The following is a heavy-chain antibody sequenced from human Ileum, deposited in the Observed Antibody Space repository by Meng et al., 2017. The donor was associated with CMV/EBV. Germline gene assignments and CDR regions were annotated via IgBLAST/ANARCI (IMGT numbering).Heavy chain of an antibody. CDR2: IYRGDDK. Sequence: TFKESGPKAVKPTQPPTLPCSFPGFSPSTRGEGVGWIRQPPGKALEWLALIYRGDDKRYSPSLNSRLTIAKDTSKNEVVLTLTNMGPIDTGTYYCAHFVGGYYPSRPDYWGQGTLVTVSS. J-gene: IGHJ4*02. CDR1: GFSPSTRGEG. CDR3: AHFVGGYYPSRPDY. V-gene: IGHV2-5*02. D-gene: IGHD1-26*01.